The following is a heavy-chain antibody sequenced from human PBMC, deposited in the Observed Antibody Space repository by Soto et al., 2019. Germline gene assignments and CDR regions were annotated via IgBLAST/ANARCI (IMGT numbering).Heavy chain of an antibody. D-gene: IGHD2-21*01. CDR3: GRVVEGATRHTDLDS. V-gene: IGHV4-39*01. J-gene: IGHJ5*01. CDR2: VYYSAGA. Sequence: SETLSLTCTVSGVSIHNSHSFWGWIRQPPGKGLEFIGTVYYSAGAHYNSSLKSRVTISVDTANNQVSLRMRSLTAADTAVYYCGRVVEGATRHTDLDSWGQGTLVTVSS. CDR1: GVSIHNSHSF.